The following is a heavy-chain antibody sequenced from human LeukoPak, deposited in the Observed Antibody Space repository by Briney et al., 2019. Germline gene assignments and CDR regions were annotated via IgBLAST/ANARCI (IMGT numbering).Heavy chain of an antibody. Sequence: PGGSLRLSCAASGFTFSSYAMHWVRQAPGKGLEWVAVISYDGSNKYYADSVKGRFTISRDNSKNTLYLQMNSLRAEDTAVYYCARNRNQWELLRIDYWGQGTLVTVSS. CDR3: ARNRNQWELLRIDY. J-gene: IGHJ4*02. D-gene: IGHD1-26*01. V-gene: IGHV3-30-3*01. CDR2: ISYDGSNK. CDR1: GFTFSSYA.